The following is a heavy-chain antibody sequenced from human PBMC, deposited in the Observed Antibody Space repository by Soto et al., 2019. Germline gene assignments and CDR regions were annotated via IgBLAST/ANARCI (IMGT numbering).Heavy chain of an antibody. CDR3: ARGVVVRRSFDI. J-gene: IGHJ3*02. Sequence: QVQLQESGPGLVKPSQTLSLTCTVSGGSISSGDYYWSCIRQPPGKGLEGIGYIYSSGSYYYNPSLKSRVTISVDMSKNQFSLKLSSVTAADTAVYYCARGVVVRRSFDIWGQGTMVTVSS. D-gene: IGHD2-21*01. CDR2: IYSSGSY. CDR1: GGSISSGDYY. V-gene: IGHV4-30-4*01.